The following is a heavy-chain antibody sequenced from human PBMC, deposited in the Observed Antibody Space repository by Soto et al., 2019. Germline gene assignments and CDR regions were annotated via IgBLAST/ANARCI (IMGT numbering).Heavy chain of an antibody. V-gene: IGHV3-23*01. J-gene: IGHJ6*02. CDR2: ISGSGGST. CDR1: GFTFSSYA. D-gene: IGHD5-18*01. Sequence: PGGSLRLSCAASGFTFSSYAMSWVRQAPGKGLEWVSAISGSGGSTYYADSVKGRFTISRDNSKNTLYLQMNSLRAEDTAVYYCAKELVQLWLPDYYYGMDVWGQGTTVTVSS. CDR3: AKELVQLWLPDYYYGMDV.